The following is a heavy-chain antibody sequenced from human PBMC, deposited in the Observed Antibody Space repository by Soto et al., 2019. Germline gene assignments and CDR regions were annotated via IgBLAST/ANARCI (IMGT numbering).Heavy chain of an antibody. CDR2: IMPIFRAP. D-gene: IGHD2-15*01. Sequence: QVQLVQSGAEVKKPGSSVKVSCKASGGAFSDYAFSWVRQAPGQGLEWLGGIMPIFRAPDYAQKFQGRVTITADEFTRTAYMEMNSLRSEDTAGYYCASWLKGPDIGNYYYGMDVWGQGNTVTVS. V-gene: IGHV1-69*12. CDR3: ASWLKGPDIGNYYYGMDV. CDR1: GGAFSDYA. J-gene: IGHJ6*02.